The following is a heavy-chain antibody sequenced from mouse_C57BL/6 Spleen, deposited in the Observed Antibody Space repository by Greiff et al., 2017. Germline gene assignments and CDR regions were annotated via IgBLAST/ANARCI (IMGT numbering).Heavy chain of an antibody. J-gene: IGHJ2*01. CDR2: IYPGDGDT. Sequence: VQLVESGPELVKPGASVKISCKASGYAFSSSWMNWVKQRPGKGLEWIGRIYPGDGDTNYNGKFKGKATLTADKSSSTAYMQLSSLTSEDSAVYFCARAFYGSSFYFDYWGQGTTLTVSS. D-gene: IGHD1-1*01. CDR1: GYAFSSSW. V-gene: IGHV1-82*01. CDR3: ARAFYGSSFYFDY.